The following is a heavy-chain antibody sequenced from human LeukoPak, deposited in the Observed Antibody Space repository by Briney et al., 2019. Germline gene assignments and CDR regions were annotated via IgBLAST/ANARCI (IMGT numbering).Heavy chain of an antibody. CDR1: AFIVSCNA. CDR3: AKGSTATAQGYFDL. CDR2: ISGSGGST. J-gene: IGHJ2*01. D-gene: IGHD2-2*01. V-gene: IGHV3-23*01. Sequence: GGSLRLSCAASAFIVSCNAMNWVRQAPGKGLEGVSAISGSGGSTYYADSVKGRFTISRDNSKNTLYLQMNSLRAEDTAVYYCAKGSTATAQGYFDLWGRGTLVTVSS.